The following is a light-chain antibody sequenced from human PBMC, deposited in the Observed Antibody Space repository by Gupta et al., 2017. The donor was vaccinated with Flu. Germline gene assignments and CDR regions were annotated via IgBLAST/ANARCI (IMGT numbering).Light chain of an antibody. J-gene: IGKJ1*01. Sequence: EMVLPQSPATLSFSPGERATLSCRASPSVGRYLAWYQQKPGQAPRPLIRDISHRATGIPARFSGRGSGKDSTLTIRRLEPEDFAVYHCQQSNKWRWTFGQWIKVGIK. CDR3: QQSNKWRWT. V-gene: IGKV3-11*01. CDR2: DIS. CDR1: PSVGRY.